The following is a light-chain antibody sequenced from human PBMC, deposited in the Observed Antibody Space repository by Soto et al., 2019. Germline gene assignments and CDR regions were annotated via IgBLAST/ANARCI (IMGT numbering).Light chain of an antibody. CDR3: SSYTNSNTRACV. J-gene: IGLJ1*01. CDR2: EVT. CDR1: SGDIGSYNR. V-gene: IGLV2-14*01. Sequence: QSALTQPASVSGSPGQSITISCTGTSGDIGSYNRVYWYQQHPGKAPKLIIYEVTDRPSGVSNRFSGSKSGNTASLTISGRQADDEAEYYCSSYTNSNTRACVFGTGTKLTVL.